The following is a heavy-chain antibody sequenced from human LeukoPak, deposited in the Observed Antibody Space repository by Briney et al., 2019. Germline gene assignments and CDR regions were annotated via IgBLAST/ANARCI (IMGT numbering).Heavy chain of an antibody. CDR2: ISGSGGST. CDR1: GFTFSSYG. V-gene: IGHV3-23*01. Sequence: GGSLRLSCAASGFTFSSYGMHWVRQAPGKGLEWVSAISGSGGSTYYADSVKGRFTISRDNSKNTLYLQMNSLRAENTAVYYCAKDIEDYYDSSGSQFDYWGQGTLVTVSS. J-gene: IGHJ4*02. D-gene: IGHD3-22*01. CDR3: AKDIEDYYDSSGSQFDY.